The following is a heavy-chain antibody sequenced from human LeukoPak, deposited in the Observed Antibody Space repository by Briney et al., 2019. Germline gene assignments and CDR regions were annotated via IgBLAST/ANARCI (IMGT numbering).Heavy chain of an antibody. CDR2: INPSGVST. CDR1: GYSFTNYY. Sequence: GASVRVSCKASGYSFTNYYMHWVRQAPGQGLEWMGMINPSGVSTTYAQKFQGRVTMTRDTSTRTVYMELSSLRSEDTAVYYCARTRGSYFDYWGQGTLVTVSS. J-gene: IGHJ4*02. CDR3: ARTRGSYFDY. V-gene: IGHV1-46*01.